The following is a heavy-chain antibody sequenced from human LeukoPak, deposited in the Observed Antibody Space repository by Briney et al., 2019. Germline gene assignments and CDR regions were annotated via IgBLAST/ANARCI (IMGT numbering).Heavy chain of an antibody. CDR3: ARGRSPNYYYYMDV. V-gene: IGHV4-59*01. CDR1: GGSISSYY. J-gene: IGHJ6*03. D-gene: IGHD6-13*01. Sequence: FETLSLTCTVSGGSISSYYWSWIRQPPGKGLEWIGYIYHSGSTNYNPSLKSRVTISVDTSKNQFSLKLSSVTAADTAVYYCARGRSPNYYYYMDVWGKGTTVTISS. CDR2: IYHSGST.